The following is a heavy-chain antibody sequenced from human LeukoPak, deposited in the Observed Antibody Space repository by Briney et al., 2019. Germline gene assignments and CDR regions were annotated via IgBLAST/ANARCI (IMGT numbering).Heavy chain of an antibody. J-gene: IGHJ4*01. CDR1: GFTSSSYW. D-gene: IGHD3-10*01. CDR2: INTDGRTT. CDR3: ARDITRTRGGRSYY. V-gene: IGHV3-74*01. Sequence: GGSLRLSSAASGFTSSSYWMYWVRQAPGKGLVWVSRINTDGRTTNYADSVKGRFTISRDNAKNTLYLQMNSLRAEDTAVYYCARDITRTRGGRSYYWGHGTLVTVSA.